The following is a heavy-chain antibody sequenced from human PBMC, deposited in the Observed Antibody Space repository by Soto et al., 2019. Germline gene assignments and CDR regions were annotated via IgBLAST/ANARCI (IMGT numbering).Heavy chain of an antibody. J-gene: IGHJ4*02. V-gene: IGHV3-23*01. CDR2: ISGNGGST. Sequence: EVQLLESGGGLVQPGGSLRLSCASSGFTFSNYAMSGVRQAPGKGLEWISTISGNGGSTYYADSVKGRFTVSRDNSKNTLYLKMTSLRDEDTAIYYCAKDRVNTYDDSESYVDYWGKGNLVTVS. CDR3: AKDRVNTYDDSESYVDY. D-gene: IGHD3-10*01. CDR1: GFTFSNYA.